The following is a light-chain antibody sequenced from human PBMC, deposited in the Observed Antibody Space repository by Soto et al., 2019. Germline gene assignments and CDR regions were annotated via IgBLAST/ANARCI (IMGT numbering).Light chain of an antibody. V-gene: IGKV1-27*01. CDR1: QGISNS. CDR3: QNYNRAPLT. CDR2: AAS. J-gene: IGKJ3*01. Sequence: DIQMTQSPSSLSASVGDTVTITCRASQGISNSLAWFQQKPGRVPQFLIYAASTLQPGVPPRFSGSGSGNNFNITNQSLEPEGVSTFYRQNYNRAPLTFGPGTRVEIK.